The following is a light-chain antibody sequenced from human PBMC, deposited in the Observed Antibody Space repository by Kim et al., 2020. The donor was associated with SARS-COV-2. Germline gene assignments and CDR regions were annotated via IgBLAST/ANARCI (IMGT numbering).Light chain of an antibody. Sequence: GQRVLISCSGTSSNIGNNYVYWYQHFPGTAPKLLMYWNNKRPSGVPARFSGSKSGISASLAISGLRPEDEADYFCSSWDDTLGGPVFGGGTTLTVL. J-gene: IGLJ3*02. CDR1: SSNIGNNY. V-gene: IGLV1-47*01. CDR2: WNN. CDR3: SSWDDTLGGPV.